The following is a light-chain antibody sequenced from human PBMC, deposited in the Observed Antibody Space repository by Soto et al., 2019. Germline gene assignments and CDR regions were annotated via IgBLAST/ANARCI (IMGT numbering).Light chain of an antibody. V-gene: IGLV3-21*02. CDR1: NIRSNS. CDR3: QVWDSSRHVV. CDR2: EHS. Sequence: SYELTQPPSVSVAPGQTARIACEGNNIRSNSVHWYHQKPGQAPVLVVFEHSDRPSEIPERFSVSKSGNTATLTISRVEAGDEADYYCQVWDSSRHVVFGGGTKVTVL. J-gene: IGLJ2*01.